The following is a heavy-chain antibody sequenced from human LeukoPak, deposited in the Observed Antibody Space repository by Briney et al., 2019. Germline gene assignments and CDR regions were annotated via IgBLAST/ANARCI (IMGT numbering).Heavy chain of an antibody. J-gene: IGHJ4*02. CDR1: GFTFDDYA. V-gene: IGHV3-9*01. CDR3: ARDIWVTTLNSFVDY. Sequence: PGGSLRLSCAASGFTFDDYAMHWVRQAPGKGLEWVPGISWNSGSIGYADSVKGRFTISRDNAKNSLYLQMNSLRAEDTAVYYCARDIWVTTLNSFVDYWGQGTLVTVSS. D-gene: IGHD4-17*01. CDR2: ISWNSGSI.